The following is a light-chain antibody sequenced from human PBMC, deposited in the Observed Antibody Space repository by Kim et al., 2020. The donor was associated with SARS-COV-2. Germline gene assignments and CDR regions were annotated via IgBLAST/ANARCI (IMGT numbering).Light chain of an antibody. CDR1: QGVISY. Sequence: ASTGDRVTITCRASQGVISYLAWYQQKPGTAPKLLIYAASTLQSGVPSRFSGSGSGTDFTLTISCLQSEDFATYYCQQYYSYPRTFGQGTKVDIK. V-gene: IGKV1-8*01. J-gene: IGKJ1*01. CDR3: QQYYSYPRT. CDR2: AAS.